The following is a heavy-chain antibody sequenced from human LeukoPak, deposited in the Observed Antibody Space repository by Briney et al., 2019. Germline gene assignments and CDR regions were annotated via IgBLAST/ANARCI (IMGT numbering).Heavy chain of an antibody. CDR2: IYYSGST. Sequence: SETLSLTCTVSGGSISSYYWSWLRQPPGKGLEWIGYIYYSGSTNYNPSLKSRVTISVDTSKNQFSLKLSSVTAADTAVYYCAREGSTGGGAFDIWGQGTMVTVSS. V-gene: IGHV4-59*01. CDR3: AREGSTGGGAFDI. D-gene: IGHD6-25*01. J-gene: IGHJ3*02. CDR1: GGSISSYY.